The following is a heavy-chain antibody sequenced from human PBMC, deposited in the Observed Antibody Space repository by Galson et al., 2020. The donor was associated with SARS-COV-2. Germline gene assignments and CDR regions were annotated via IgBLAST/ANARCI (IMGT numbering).Heavy chain of an antibody. CDR2: ISGSGSDI. D-gene: IGHD3-3*01. V-gene: IGHV3-11*01. Sequence: TGGSLRLSCAASRFSFGDYYMSWIRQAPGKGLEWISYISGSGSDISYADSVKGRFTISRDNSKNSLYLQLGSLRVDDTAVYYCARSEEWQLRQYFAYWGRGTLVTVSS. CDR3: ARSEEWQLRQYFAY. J-gene: IGHJ4*02. CDR1: RFSFGDYY.